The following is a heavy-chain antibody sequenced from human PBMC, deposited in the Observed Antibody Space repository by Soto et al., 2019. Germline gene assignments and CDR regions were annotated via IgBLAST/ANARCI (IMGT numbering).Heavy chain of an antibody. CDR1: GYTLTEFL. J-gene: IGHJ4*02. CDR2: FDPEDGET. CDR3: ATGRYCSSTSCFDY. Sequence: SVKVSCKVSGYTLTEFLMHWVRHAHGKGLEWMGGFDPEDGETIYAQKFQGRVTMTEDTSTDTAYMELSSLRSEDTAVYYCATGRYCSSTSCFDYWGQGTLVSVSS. D-gene: IGHD2-2*01. V-gene: IGHV1-24*01.